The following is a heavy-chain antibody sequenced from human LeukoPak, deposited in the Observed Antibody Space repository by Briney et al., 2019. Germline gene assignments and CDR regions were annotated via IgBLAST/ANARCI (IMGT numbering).Heavy chain of an antibody. CDR2: INHSGST. CDR3: ARRLLGYRSGGSCYSGYFQH. J-gene: IGHJ1*01. V-gene: IGHV4-34*01. D-gene: IGHD2-15*01. Sequence: SETLSLTCAVYGGSFSGYYWSWIRQPPGKGLEWIGEINHSGSTNSNPSLKSRVTISVDTSKNQFSLKLSSVTAADTAVYYCARRLLGYRSGGSCYSGYFQHWGQGTLVTVSS. CDR1: GGSFSGYY.